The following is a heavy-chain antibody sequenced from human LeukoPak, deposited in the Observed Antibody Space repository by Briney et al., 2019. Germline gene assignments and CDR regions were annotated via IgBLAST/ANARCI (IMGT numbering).Heavy chain of an antibody. CDR3: ARDRIDFWSGYPHYFDY. D-gene: IGHD3-3*01. Sequence: SETLSLTCIVSGGSISSGGYYWSWIRQHPGKGLEWIGYINYSGSTYYNPSLKSRVTISVDTSKNQFSPKLSSVTAADTAVYYCARDRIDFWSGYPHYFDYWGQGTLVTVSS. CDR1: GGSISSGGYY. J-gene: IGHJ4*02. CDR2: INYSGST. V-gene: IGHV4-31*03.